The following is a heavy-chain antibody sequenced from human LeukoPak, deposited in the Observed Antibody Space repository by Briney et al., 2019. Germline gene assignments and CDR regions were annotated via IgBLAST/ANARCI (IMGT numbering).Heavy chain of an antibody. D-gene: IGHD4-17*01. Sequence: SETLSLTCTGSGGSISSGGYYWSWIRQHPGKGLEWIGYIYYSGSTYYNPSLKSRVTISVDTSKNQFSLKLSSVTAADTAVYYSARLGPYGDDTYYMDVWGKGTTVTVSS. CDR2: IYYSGST. V-gene: IGHV4-31*03. J-gene: IGHJ6*03. CDR1: GGSISSGGYY. CDR3: ARLGPYGDDTYYMDV.